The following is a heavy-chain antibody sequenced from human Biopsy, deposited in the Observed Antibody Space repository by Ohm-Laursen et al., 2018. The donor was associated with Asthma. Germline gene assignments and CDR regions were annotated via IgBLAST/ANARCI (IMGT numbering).Heavy chain of an antibody. D-gene: IGHD3-3*01. CDR1: GFSFNSYG. CDR3: AKERYYDFWSGYPI. Sequence: SLRLSCAASGFSFNSYGMHWVRQAPGKGLELVAVMSFDGRQTYYADSVKGRFTISRDNSKNTLYLQMNSLRAGDTAVYYCAKERYYDFWSGYPIWGQGTMVTVSS. V-gene: IGHV3-30*18. CDR2: MSFDGRQT. J-gene: IGHJ3*02.